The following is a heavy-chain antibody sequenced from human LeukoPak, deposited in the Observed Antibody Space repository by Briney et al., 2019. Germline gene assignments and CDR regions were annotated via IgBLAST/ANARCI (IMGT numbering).Heavy chain of an antibody. Sequence: GGSLRLSCAASGFTFTSYTMTWVRQAPGKGLEWISYISTSDSTVYYADSVKGRFTIYRDNAKNSLYLQMNSLRDEDTAVYYCVRDQLWAFDIWGQGTMVTVSS. D-gene: IGHD5-18*01. CDR3: VRDQLWAFDI. CDR1: GFTFTSYT. V-gene: IGHV3-48*02. J-gene: IGHJ3*02. CDR2: ISTSDSTV.